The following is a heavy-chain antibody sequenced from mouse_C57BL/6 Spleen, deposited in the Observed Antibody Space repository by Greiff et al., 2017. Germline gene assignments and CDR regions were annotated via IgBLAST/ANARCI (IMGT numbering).Heavy chain of an antibody. J-gene: IGHJ2*01. V-gene: IGHV1-82*01. Sequence: VKLLESGPELVKPGASVKLSCKASGYAFSSSWMNWVKQRPGQGLEWIGRIYPGDGDTNYNGKFKGKATLTADKSSSTAYMQLSSLTSEDSAVYCCAREYYGSSDYLDYWGQGTTLTVSS. CDR2: IYPGDGDT. D-gene: IGHD1-1*01. CDR3: AREYYGSSDYLDY. CDR1: GYAFSSSW.